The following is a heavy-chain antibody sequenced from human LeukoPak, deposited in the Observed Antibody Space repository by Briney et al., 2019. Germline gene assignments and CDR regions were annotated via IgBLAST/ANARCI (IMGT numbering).Heavy chain of an antibody. J-gene: IGHJ4*02. V-gene: IGHV3-30*02. D-gene: IGHD3-22*01. Sequence: PGGSLRLSCAASGFTFSSYGMHWVRQAPGKGLEWVAFVHYGGSNKYYADSVKGRFAISRDNSKNTLYLQMNSLRAEDTAVYYCARDRPYYYDSSGLDYWGQGTLVTVSS. CDR1: GFTFSSYG. CDR2: VHYGGSNK. CDR3: ARDRPYYYDSSGLDY.